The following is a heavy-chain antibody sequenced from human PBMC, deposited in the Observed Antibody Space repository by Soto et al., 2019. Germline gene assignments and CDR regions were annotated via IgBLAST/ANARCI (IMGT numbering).Heavy chain of an antibody. J-gene: IGHJ4*02. Sequence: GGSLRLSCAASGFTFSRCGMHWVRHAPGKRLEWVAVISSDGSNKYYADSVKSRFTISRDNSKNTLYLQMNSPRAEDTAVYYSAKENRVPADILPYFDYCCQRTLGTL. CDR1: GFTFSRCG. V-gene: IGHV3-30*18. CDR3: AKENRVPADILPYFDY. D-gene: IGHD2-2*01. CDR2: ISSDGSNK.